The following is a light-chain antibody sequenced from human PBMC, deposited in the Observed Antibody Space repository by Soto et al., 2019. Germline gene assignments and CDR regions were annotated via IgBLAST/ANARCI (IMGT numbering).Light chain of an antibody. CDR2: GAS. J-gene: IGKJ5*01. V-gene: IGKV3-15*01. Sequence: EIVMTQSPATLCVSPGERPTLSSRASQIVSSNLGWYQQKTGQGPRLLIYGASNRATGIPARFSGSGSGTEFTLTISSLQSEDFAVYYCQQSNNWPPITVGPGTRLDIK. CDR3: QQSNNWPPIT. CDR1: QIVSSN.